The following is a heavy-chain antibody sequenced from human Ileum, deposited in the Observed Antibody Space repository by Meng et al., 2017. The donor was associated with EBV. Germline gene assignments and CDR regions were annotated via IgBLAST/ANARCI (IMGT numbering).Heavy chain of an antibody. J-gene: IGHJ4*02. Sequence: QVQESGPGLVGPSGYMSLTCSVTGDSISNEHWWSWVRQSPGKGVEWIGEIHHTRGPNYNPSLKSRVIISVDKSNNHFSLRLSAVTAADTAVYYCASNGAFSLDHWGQGTLVTVSS. CDR3: ASNGAFSLDH. D-gene: IGHD2-8*01. V-gene: IGHV4-4*02. CDR2: IHHTRGP. CDR1: GDSISNEHW.